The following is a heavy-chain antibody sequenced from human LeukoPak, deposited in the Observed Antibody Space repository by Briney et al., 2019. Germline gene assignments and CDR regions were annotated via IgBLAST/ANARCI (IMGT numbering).Heavy chain of an antibody. CDR3: AKGSIVGATSYYYIDV. J-gene: IGHJ6*03. Sequence: PGGSLRLSCAASGFTFSSYAMSWVRQAPGKGLEWVSTISNSDSNTYYTDSVKGRFTISRDKSKNTLYLQMNSLRAEDTAVYYCAKGSIVGATSYYYIDVWGKGTTVTISS. D-gene: IGHD1-26*01. CDR2: ISNSDSNT. CDR1: GFTFSSYA. V-gene: IGHV3-23*01.